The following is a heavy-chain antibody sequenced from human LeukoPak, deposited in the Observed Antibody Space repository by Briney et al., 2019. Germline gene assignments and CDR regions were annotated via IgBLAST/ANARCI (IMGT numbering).Heavy chain of an antibody. CDR1: GFTFSRYS. Sequence: GGSLRLSCAASGFTFSRYSLNWVRQAPGKGLEWISYISSSSSTIYYADSVKGRFTISRDNAKNSLYLQMNSLRAEDTAVYYCARDDIAVATCFDYWGQGTLVTVSS. CDR2: ISSSSSTI. CDR3: ARDDIAVATCFDY. D-gene: IGHD6-19*01. J-gene: IGHJ4*02. V-gene: IGHV3-48*04.